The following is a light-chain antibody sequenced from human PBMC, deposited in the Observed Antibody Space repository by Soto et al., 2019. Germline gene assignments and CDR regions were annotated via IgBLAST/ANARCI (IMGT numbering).Light chain of an antibody. J-gene: IGKJ4*01. CDR3: QQYNSRSPEGVT. CDR1: QTIGTW. CDR2: DAA. Sequence: DILMTQSPSTLSASVGDRVTITCRASQTIGTWLAWYQRKPGKAPKLLIYDAATLQTGVPSRFSGFASGTEFTLTISSLQPDDFATYFCQQYNSRSPEGVTFGGGTKVETK. V-gene: IGKV1-5*01.